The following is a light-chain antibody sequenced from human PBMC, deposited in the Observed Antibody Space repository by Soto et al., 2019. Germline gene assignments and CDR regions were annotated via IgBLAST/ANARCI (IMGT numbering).Light chain of an antibody. CDR1: QDISNY. Sequence: DIQMTQSPSSLSASVGVRVTITCQASQDISNYLNWYQQKPGKAPKLLIYDASNLATGVHARFSGSGSGTDFTFTISRLQPEDIATYYCQQYDNLLMYTFGQGPKLEIK. J-gene: IGKJ2*01. CDR2: DAS. CDR3: QQYDNLLMYT. V-gene: IGKV1-33*01.